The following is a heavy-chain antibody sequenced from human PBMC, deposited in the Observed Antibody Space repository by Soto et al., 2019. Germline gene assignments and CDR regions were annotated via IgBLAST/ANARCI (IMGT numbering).Heavy chain of an antibody. Sequence: GASVKVSCKASGYTFTSYARHWVRQAPGQRLEWMGWINAGNGNTKYSQKFQGRVTITRDTSASTSYMELRSLRSDDTAVYYCARGSDASGYYSYFDSWGQGALVTVS. J-gene: IGHJ4*02. V-gene: IGHV1-3*01. CDR1: GYTFTSYA. D-gene: IGHD3-22*01. CDR2: INAGNGNT. CDR3: ARGSDASGYYSYFDS.